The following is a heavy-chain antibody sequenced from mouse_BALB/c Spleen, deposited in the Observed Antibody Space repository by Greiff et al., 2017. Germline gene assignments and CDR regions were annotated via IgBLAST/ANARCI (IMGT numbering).Heavy chain of an antibody. V-gene: IGHV1S56*01. Sequence: QVQLQQSGPELVKPGASVRISCKASGYTFTSYYIHWVKQRPGRGLEWIGWIYPGNVNTKYNEKFKGKATLTADKSSSTAYMQLSSLTSEDSAVYFCARDYGSSFAMDYWGQGTSVTVSS. CDR1: GYTFTSYY. CDR3: ARDYGSSFAMDY. D-gene: IGHD1-1*01. J-gene: IGHJ4*01. CDR2: IYPGNVNT.